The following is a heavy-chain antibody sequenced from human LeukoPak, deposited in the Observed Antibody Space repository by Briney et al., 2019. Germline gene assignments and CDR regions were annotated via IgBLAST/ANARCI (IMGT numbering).Heavy chain of an antibody. CDR2: IYPGDSAT. D-gene: IGHD6-13*01. J-gene: IGHJ4*02. CDR3: ARRVAAGALGNFDY. Sequence: GASLKISCKGAGYSITTYWIGWVRQMPGKGLELIRIIYPGDSATRYSPSFQGHVTISADKSITTAYLQWSSLKASDTAMYYCARRVAAGALGNFDYWGQGTLVTVSS. V-gene: IGHV5-51*01. CDR1: GYSITTYW.